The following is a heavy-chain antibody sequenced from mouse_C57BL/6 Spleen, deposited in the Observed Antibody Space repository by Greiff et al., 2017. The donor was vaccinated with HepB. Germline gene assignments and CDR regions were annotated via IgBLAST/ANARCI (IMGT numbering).Heavy chain of an antibody. V-gene: IGHV14-1*01. Sequence: VQLQQSGAELVRPGASVKLSCTASGFNIKDYYMHWVKQRPEQGLEWIGRIDPEDGDTEYDPKFQGKATMTADTSSNTAYLQLSSLTSEDTAVYYCTHITTVVATDYYAMDYWGQGTSVTVSS. CDR3: THITTVVATDYYAMDY. J-gene: IGHJ4*01. D-gene: IGHD1-1*01. CDR1: GFNIKDYY. CDR2: IDPEDGDT.